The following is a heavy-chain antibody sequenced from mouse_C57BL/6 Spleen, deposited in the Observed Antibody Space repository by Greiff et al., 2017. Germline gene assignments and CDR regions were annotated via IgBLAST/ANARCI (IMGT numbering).Heavy chain of an antibody. Sequence: VQLKESGGGLVKPGGSLKLSCAASGFTFSDYGMHWVRQAPEKGLEWVAYISSGSSTIYYADTVKGRFTISRDNAKNTLFLQMTSLRSEDTAMYYCARDRFYYGSTWYFDVWGTGTTVTVSS. J-gene: IGHJ1*03. D-gene: IGHD1-1*01. CDR2: ISSGSSTI. V-gene: IGHV5-17*01. CDR3: ARDRFYYGSTWYFDV. CDR1: GFTFSDYG.